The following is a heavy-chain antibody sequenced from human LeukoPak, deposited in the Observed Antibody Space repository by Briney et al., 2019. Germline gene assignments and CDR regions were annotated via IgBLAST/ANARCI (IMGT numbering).Heavy chain of an antibody. D-gene: IGHD3-10*01. CDR3: ARGGMVRGTIDY. Sequence: SETLSLICAVYGGSFSGYYWSWIRQPPGKGLEWIGEINHSGSTNYNPSLKSRVTISVDTSKNQFSLKLSSVTAADTAVYYCARGGMVRGTIDYWGQGTLVTVSS. V-gene: IGHV4-34*01. CDR1: GGSFSGYY. J-gene: IGHJ4*02. CDR2: INHSGST.